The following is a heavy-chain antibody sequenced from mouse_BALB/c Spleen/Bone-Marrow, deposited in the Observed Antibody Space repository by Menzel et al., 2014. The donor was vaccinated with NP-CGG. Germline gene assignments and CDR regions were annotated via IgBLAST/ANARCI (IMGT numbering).Heavy chain of an antibody. J-gene: IGHJ4*01. V-gene: IGHV7-1*02. Sequence: EVMLVESGGGLVQPGGSLRLSCATSGFTSSDFYMEWVRQSPGKRLEWIAASRNKANDYTTEYSASVEGRFIVSRDTSQSILYLQMNALRAEDTAIYYCARDPRWLLAMDYWGQGTSVTVSS. CDR3: ARDPRWLLAMDY. CDR2: SRNKANDYTT. CDR1: GFTSSDFY. D-gene: IGHD2-3*01.